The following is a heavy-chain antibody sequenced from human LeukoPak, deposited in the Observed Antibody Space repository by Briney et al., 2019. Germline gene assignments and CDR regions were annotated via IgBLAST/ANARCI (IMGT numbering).Heavy chain of an antibody. CDR1: GYTFTGYY. V-gene: IGHV1-2*02. CDR2: INPNSGGT. J-gene: IGHJ4*02. CDR3: ARDESSGWYLSY. D-gene: IGHD6-19*01. Sequence: ASVKVSCKASGYTFTGYYMHWVRQAPGQGPEWMGWINPNSGGTNYAQKFQGRVTMTRDASISTAYMELSRLRSDDTAVYYCARDESSGWYLSYWGQGTLVTVSS.